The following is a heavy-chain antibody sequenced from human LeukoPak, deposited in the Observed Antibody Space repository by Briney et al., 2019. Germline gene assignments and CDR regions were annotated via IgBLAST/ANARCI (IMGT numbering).Heavy chain of an antibody. Sequence: SETLSLTCTVSGGSISSSSYYWGWIRQPPGKGLEWIGSIYYSGSTYYNPSLKSRVTISVDTSQNQFSLKLSSVTAADTAVYYCARHNAVRYQLLYNYYYYMDVWGKGTTVTVSS. CDR1: GGSISSSSYY. CDR3: ARHNAVRYQLLYNYYYYMDV. V-gene: IGHV4-39*01. D-gene: IGHD2-2*02. J-gene: IGHJ6*03. CDR2: IYYSGST.